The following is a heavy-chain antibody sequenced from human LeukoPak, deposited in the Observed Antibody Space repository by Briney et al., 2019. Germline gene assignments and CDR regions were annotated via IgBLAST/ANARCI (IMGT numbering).Heavy chain of an antibody. CDR2: IIPIFGTA. Sequence: ASVTVSCKASGYTFTSYAISWVRQAPGQGLEWMGGIIPIFGTANYAQKFQGRVTITADESTSTAYMELSSLRSEDTAVYYCARSAAVAGYYYFDYWGQGTQVTVSS. J-gene: IGHJ4*02. D-gene: IGHD6-19*01. V-gene: IGHV1-69*13. CDR3: ARSAAVAGYYYFDY. CDR1: GYTFTSYA.